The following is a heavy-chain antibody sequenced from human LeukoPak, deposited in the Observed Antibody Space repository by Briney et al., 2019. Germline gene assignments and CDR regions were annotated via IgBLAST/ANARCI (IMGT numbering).Heavy chain of an antibody. CDR2: ISGSSGST. V-gene: IGHV3-23*01. D-gene: IGHD5-12*01. CDR3: AKGGVLYYYYMDV. Sequence: GGSLRLSCAASGFTFSSYAMSWVRQAPGKGLEWVSAISGSSGSTYYADSVKGRFTISRDNSKNTLYLQMNSLRAEDTAVYYCAKGGVLYYYYMDVWGKGTTVTVSS. J-gene: IGHJ6*03. CDR1: GFTFSSYA.